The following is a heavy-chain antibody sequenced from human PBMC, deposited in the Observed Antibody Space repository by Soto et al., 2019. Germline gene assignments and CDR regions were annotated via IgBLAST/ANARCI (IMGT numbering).Heavy chain of an antibody. CDR3: VRDPYGARGDY. Sequence: EVQLVESGGGLVQPGGSLRLSCAASGFTFSSHWMHWVRQVPGKGLVWVSRIKSDGSSTGYADYVKGRFTISRDNAKNTLYLQLNSLRAEDTAVYYGVRDPYGARGDYWGQGTLVTVSS. D-gene: IGHD4-17*01. V-gene: IGHV3-74*01. J-gene: IGHJ4*02. CDR2: IKSDGSST. CDR1: GFTFSSHW.